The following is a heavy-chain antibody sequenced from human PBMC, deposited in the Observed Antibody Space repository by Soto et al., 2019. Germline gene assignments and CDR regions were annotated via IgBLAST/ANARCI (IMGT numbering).Heavy chain of an antibody. D-gene: IGHD5-18*01. J-gene: IGHJ6*02. CDR3: SRGTAMVKFYYRYGMDV. CDR2: INAGNGNT. CDR1: GYTFTSYA. Sequence: QVQLVQSGAEVKKPGASVKVSCKASGYTFTSYAMHWVRQAPGQRLEWMGWINAGNGNTKYSQKFQGRVTITRDTAASTAYMELSSLRSEDTAVYYCSRGTAMVKFYYRYGMDVWGQGTTVTVSS. V-gene: IGHV1-3*01.